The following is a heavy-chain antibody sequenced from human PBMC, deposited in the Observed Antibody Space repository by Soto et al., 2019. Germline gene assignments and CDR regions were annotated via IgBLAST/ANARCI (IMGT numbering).Heavy chain of an antibody. CDR1: GGSFSGYY. Sequence: SETLSLTCAVYGGSFSGYYWSWIRQPPGKGLEWIGEINHSGSTNYNPSLKSRVTISVDTSKNQFSLKLSSVTAADTAVYYCARGDYARSLDYWGQGTLVTVSS. CDR2: INHSGST. V-gene: IGHV4-34*01. CDR3: ARGDYARSLDY. D-gene: IGHD4-17*01. J-gene: IGHJ4*02.